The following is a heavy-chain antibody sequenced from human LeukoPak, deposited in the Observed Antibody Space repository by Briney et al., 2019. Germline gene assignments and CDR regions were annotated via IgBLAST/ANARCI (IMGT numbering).Heavy chain of an antibody. D-gene: IGHD3-3*01. J-gene: IGHJ4*02. Sequence: SVKVSCKASGGTFSSYAISWVRQAPGQGLEWMGRIIPILGIANYAQKFQGRVTITADKSTSTAYMELSSLRSEDTAVYYCARAPYYDFWSGYFDYWGQGTLVTVSS. CDR3: ARAPYYDFWSGYFDY. V-gene: IGHV1-69*04. CDR2: IIPILGIA. CDR1: GGTFSSYA.